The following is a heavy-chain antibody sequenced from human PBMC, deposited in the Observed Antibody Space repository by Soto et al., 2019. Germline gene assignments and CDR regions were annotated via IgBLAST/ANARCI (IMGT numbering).Heavy chain of an antibody. Sequence: QVQLQQWGAGLLKPSETLSLTCAVYGGSFSGYYWSWIRQPPGKGLEWIGEINHSGSTNYNPSLKTRVTISVDTANTPISLNLSSVTAADTAVYYWARCCVGSGGSCYLRASFDIWGQGTMVTVSS. CDR3: ARCCVGSGGSCYLRASFDI. V-gene: IGHV4-34*01. D-gene: IGHD2-15*01. CDR2: INHSGST. CDR1: GGSFSGYY. J-gene: IGHJ3*02.